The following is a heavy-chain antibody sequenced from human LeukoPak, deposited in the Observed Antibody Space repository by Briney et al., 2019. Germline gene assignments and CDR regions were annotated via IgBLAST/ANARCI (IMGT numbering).Heavy chain of an antibody. Sequence: GASVKVSCTASGYTFTSYGISWVRQAPGQGLEWMGLISAYNGNTNYAQKLQGRVTMTTDTSTSTAYMELRSLRSDDTAVYYCAGATAYAFDIWGQGTMVTVSS. V-gene: IGHV1-18*01. CDR2: ISAYNGNT. J-gene: IGHJ3*02. D-gene: IGHD4-17*01. CDR3: AGATAYAFDI. CDR1: GYTFTSYG.